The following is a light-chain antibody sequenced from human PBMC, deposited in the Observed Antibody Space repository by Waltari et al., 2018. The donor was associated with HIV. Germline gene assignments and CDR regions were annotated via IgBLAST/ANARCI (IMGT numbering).Light chain of an antibody. CDR2: ATS. J-gene: IGKJ5*01. Sequence: DIALAPSPGTLSLSPGDRAPLSCRTSQSVDSSYIAWYQQKAGQAPRLLIYATSTRATDIPDRFSGSGSGTDFTLTISRLEREDFAVYYCQQYGRSPPITFGQGTRLEIK. CDR3: QQYGRSPPIT. V-gene: IGKV3-20*01. CDR1: QSVDSSY.